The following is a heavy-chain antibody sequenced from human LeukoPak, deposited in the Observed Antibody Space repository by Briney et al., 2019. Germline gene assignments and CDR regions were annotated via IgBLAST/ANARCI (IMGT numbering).Heavy chain of an antibody. J-gene: IGHJ4*02. CDR3: AKADPGTGAFDY. V-gene: IGHV3-23*01. CDR2: ISGSGGTT. Sequence: GGSLRLSCAASGFTFSSYAVNWVRQAPGKGLEWVSAISGSGGTTYYADSVKGRFTVSRDNSKNTLYSQMNSLRADDTATYYCAKADPGTGAFDYWGQGTLVIVSS. CDR1: GFTFSSYA. D-gene: IGHD1-1*01.